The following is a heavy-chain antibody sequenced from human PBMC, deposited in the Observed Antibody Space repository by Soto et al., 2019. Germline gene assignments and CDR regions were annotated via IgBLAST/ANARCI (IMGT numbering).Heavy chain of an antibody. Sequence: QVQLVESGGGVVQPGRSLRLSCAASGFTFSSYAMHWVRQAPGKGLEWVAVISYDGSNKYYADSVKGRFTISRDNSKNTLYLQMNSLRAEDTAVYYCARDCISTSCSSGGMDVWGQGTTVTASS. V-gene: IGHV3-30-3*01. CDR2: ISYDGSNK. CDR3: ARDCISTSCSSGGMDV. CDR1: GFTFSSYA. D-gene: IGHD2-2*01. J-gene: IGHJ6*02.